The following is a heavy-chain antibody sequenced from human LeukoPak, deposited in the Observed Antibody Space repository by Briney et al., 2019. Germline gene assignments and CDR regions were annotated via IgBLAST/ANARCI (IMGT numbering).Heavy chain of an antibody. Sequence: SETLSLTCTVSGGSISSYYWSWIRQPAGKGLEWIGRIYTSGSTNYNPSLKSRVTMSVDTSKNQFSLKLSSVTAADTAVYYCARDDAVGIVGATPGDYWGQGTLVTVSS. CDR3: ARDDAVGIVGATPGDY. CDR2: IYTSGST. CDR1: GGSISSYY. V-gene: IGHV4-4*07. D-gene: IGHD1-26*01. J-gene: IGHJ4*02.